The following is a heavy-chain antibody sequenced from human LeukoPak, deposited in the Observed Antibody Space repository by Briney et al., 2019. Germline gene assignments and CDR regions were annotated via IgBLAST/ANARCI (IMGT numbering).Heavy chain of an antibody. CDR3: ARGTGNWNYGV. Sequence: SGTLSLTCTVSGASINSHYWSWIRQPPGKGLEWIGHSFYSGSTNYSPSLKSRVTISVDRPNKKVSLRLRSMSAADTAIYYCARGTGNWNYGVWGRGTLIIVSS. V-gene: IGHV4-59*11. CDR1: GASINSHY. J-gene: IGHJ4*02. CDR2: SFYSGST. D-gene: IGHD1-7*01.